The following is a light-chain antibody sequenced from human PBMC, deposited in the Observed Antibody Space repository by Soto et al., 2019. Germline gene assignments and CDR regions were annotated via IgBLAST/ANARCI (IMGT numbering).Light chain of an antibody. CDR1: SSNIGTNA. V-gene: IGLV1-36*01. CDR2: YDN. J-gene: IGLJ1*01. Sequence: QSVLTQPPSVSEAPGQRIAISCSGSSSNIGTNAVTWYQHPPRKAPKVLIHYDNLLPSGVSDRFSGSRSGTSASLAISRVQSEDEADYYSAVWDDSLNAYVFGTGTKLTVL. CDR3: AVWDDSLNAYV.